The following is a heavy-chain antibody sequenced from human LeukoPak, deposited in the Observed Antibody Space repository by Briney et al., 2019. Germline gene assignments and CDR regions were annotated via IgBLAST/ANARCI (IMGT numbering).Heavy chain of an antibody. CDR3: ARDGSPYYYGSGSYYTTYYFDY. D-gene: IGHD3-10*01. CDR2: ISSNGGST. CDR1: GFTFSSYA. J-gene: IGHJ4*02. V-gene: IGHV3-64*01. Sequence: PGGSLRLSCAASGFTFSSYAMHWVRQAPGKGLEYVSAISSNGGSTYYANSVKGRFTISRDNSKNTLYLQMGSLRAEDMAVYYCARDGSPYYYGSGSYYTTYYFDYWGQGTLVTVSS.